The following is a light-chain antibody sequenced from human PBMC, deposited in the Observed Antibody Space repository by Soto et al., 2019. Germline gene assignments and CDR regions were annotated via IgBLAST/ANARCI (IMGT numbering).Light chain of an antibody. V-gene: IGKV1-5*03. J-gene: IGKJ2*01. CDR1: QSIGTF. CDR3: QQYNSHSFYS. CDR2: LAS. Sequence: DIQMTQSPSTLSASVGDRVIITCRASQSIGTFLAWYQQKPGKAPKLLIYLASRLHSGVPSRFSGSASGTDFTLTISSLQPDDFATYFCQQYNSHSFYSYGQGTKLEIK.